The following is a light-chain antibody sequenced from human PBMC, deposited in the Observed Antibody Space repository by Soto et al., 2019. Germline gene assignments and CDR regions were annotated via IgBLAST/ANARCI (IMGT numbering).Light chain of an antibody. J-gene: IGKJ1*01. Sequence: DIQMTQSPSTLSASVGDRVTITCRASQSINNWLAWYQQKPGKAPKLFIFKASTLESGVPSRFSGSGSGTEFTLSISSLQPDDFATYFCQQYESFPRTFGPGTKVEIK. V-gene: IGKV1-5*03. CDR2: KAS. CDR1: QSINNW. CDR3: QQYESFPRT.